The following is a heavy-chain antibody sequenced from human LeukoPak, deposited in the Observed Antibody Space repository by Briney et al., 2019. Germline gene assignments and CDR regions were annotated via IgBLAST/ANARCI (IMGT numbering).Heavy chain of an antibody. D-gene: IGHD6-13*01. Sequence: ASVKVSCKASGYTFTSYFMHWGRQAPGQGLEWMAVINPSTGSRGKAQKFQGRVTLTRDMSTSTVYMDLSSLTSQDTAVYYCTKGLDYVYSSTPGDYWGQGTLVTVSS. CDR3: TKGLDYVYSSTPGDY. CDR2: INPSTGSR. J-gene: IGHJ4*02. CDR1: GYTFTSYF. V-gene: IGHV1-46*01.